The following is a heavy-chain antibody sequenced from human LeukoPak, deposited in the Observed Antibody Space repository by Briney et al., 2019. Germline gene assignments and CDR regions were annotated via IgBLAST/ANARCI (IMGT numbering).Heavy chain of an antibody. V-gene: IGHV3-30*18. Sequence: GRSLRLSCAASGFTFSSHGMHWVRQAPGKGLEWVAVISYDGSNKYYADSVKGRFTISRDNSKNTLYLQMNSLRAEDTAVCYCAKARNWKYNWFDPWGQGTLVTVSS. CDR1: GFTFSSHG. CDR3: AKARNWKYNWFDP. J-gene: IGHJ5*02. D-gene: IGHD1-1*01. CDR2: ISYDGSNK.